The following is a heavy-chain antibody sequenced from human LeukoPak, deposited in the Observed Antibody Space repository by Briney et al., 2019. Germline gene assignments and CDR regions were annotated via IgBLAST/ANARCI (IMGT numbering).Heavy chain of an antibody. Sequence: PGGSLRLSCAASGFTFSSYWMSWVRQAPGKGLEWVANIKQDGSEKYYVDSVKGRFTISRDNAKNSLYLQMNSLRAEDTAVYYCARDLYASVYYVGSSGYYLYDYWGQGTLVTVSS. CDR2: IKQDGSEK. J-gene: IGHJ4*02. D-gene: IGHD3-22*01. CDR3: ARDLYASVYYVGSSGYYLYDY. V-gene: IGHV3-7*01. CDR1: GFTFSSYW.